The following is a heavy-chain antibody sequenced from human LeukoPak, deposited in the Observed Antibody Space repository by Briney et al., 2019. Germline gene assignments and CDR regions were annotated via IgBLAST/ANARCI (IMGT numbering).Heavy chain of an antibody. Sequence: GGSLRLSCAASGFTFSNFWMSWVRQAPGKGLECVANIKHDGSDKYYVSSVRGRFTISRDNAKNSLYLQMNSLTVEDTAVYYCARESAYSGNADFDYWGQGTLVTVSS. V-gene: IGHV3-7*04. CDR3: ARESAYSGNADFDY. CDR2: IKHDGSDK. D-gene: IGHD5-12*01. J-gene: IGHJ4*02. CDR1: GFTFSNFW.